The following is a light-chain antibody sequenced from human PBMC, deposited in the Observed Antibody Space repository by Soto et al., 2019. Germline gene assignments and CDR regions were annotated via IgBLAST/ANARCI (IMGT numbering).Light chain of an antibody. CDR3: CSFAGSSTYV. J-gene: IGLJ1*01. CDR2: EGT. V-gene: IGLV2-23*01. Sequence: QSVLTQPASVSGSPGQSITISCTGTSRDVGSYNLVSWYQQHPGNAPKLIIYEGTKRPSGVSYRFSGSKSGNTASLTTSGLQEEDEGDYHCCSFAGSSTYVFGTGTKVTVL. CDR1: SRDVGSYNL.